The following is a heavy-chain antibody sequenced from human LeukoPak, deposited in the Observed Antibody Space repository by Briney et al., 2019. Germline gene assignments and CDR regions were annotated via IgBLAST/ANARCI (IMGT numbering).Heavy chain of an antibody. V-gene: IGHV1-2*02. CDR1: GYTLTGYY. J-gene: IGHJ5*02. CDR3: AREPVESGYWFDP. CDR2: INPNSGVT. D-gene: IGHD6-19*01. Sequence: GASVKVSCKASGYTLTGYYMHWVRQAPGQGLEWMGWINPNSGVTTYAQKFQGRVTMTRDTSISTTYMELSRLRSDDTAVYYCAREPVESGYWFDPWGQGTLVTVSS.